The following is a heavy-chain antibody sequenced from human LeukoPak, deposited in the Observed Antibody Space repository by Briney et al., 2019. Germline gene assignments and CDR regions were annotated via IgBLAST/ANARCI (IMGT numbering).Heavy chain of an antibody. CDR1: GFTFSDYY. Sequence: PGGSLRLSCAASGFTFSDYYMSWIRQAPGKGLEWVSYISSSGSTIYYADSVKGRFTISRDNSKNTLYLQMGSLRAEDMAVYYCCTMRDAFDIWGQGTMVTVSS. CDR2: ISSSGSTI. D-gene: IGHD3-22*01. CDR3: CTMRDAFDI. J-gene: IGHJ3*02. V-gene: IGHV3-11*04.